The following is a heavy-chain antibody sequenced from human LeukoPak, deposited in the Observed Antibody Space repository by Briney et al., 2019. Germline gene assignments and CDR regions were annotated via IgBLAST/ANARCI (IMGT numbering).Heavy chain of an antibody. J-gene: IGHJ4*02. V-gene: IGHV3-33*01. CDR1: GFTFSDYG. CDR2: IWYDGSKK. D-gene: IGHD6-6*01. Sequence: GGSLRLSCAASGFTFSDYGIHWVRQAPGQGLEWVALIWYDGSKKYYADSVKGRSTIYRDNTKNTLYLQLNSLRADDTAVYYCARAHSSSSTFDLWGQGTLVTVSS. CDR3: ARAHSSSSTFDL.